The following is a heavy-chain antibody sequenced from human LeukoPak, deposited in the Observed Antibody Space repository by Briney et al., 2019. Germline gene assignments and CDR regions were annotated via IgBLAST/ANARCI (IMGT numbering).Heavy chain of an antibody. CDR3: ATRGHSSSPIWLDY. D-gene: IGHD6-6*01. CDR2: IIPIFGTA. CDR1: GGTFSSYA. Sequence: ASVKVSCKASGGTFSSYAISWVRQAPGQGLEWMGGIIPIFGTANYAQKFQGRVTITTDESTSTAYMELSSLRSEGTAVYYCATRGHSSSPIWLDYWGQGTLVTASS. V-gene: IGHV1-69*05. J-gene: IGHJ4*02.